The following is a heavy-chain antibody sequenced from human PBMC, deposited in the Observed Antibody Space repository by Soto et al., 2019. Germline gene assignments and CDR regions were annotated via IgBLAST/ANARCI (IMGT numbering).Heavy chain of an antibody. Sequence: ASVKVSCKASGGTFSSYTISWVRQAPGQGLEWMGRIIPILGIANYAQKFQGRVTITADKSTSTAYMELSSLRSEDTAVYYCARGIAAAGTNLLDYWGQGTLVTVSS. CDR2: IIPILGIA. V-gene: IGHV1-69*02. D-gene: IGHD6-13*01. CDR3: ARGIAAAGTNLLDY. J-gene: IGHJ4*02. CDR1: GGTFSSYT.